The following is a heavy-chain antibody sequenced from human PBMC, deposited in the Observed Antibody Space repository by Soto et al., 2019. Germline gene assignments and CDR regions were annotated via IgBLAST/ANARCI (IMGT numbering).Heavy chain of an antibody. Sequence: ASVKVSCKASGYTFTSYGISWVRQAPGQGLEWMGWISAYNGNTNYAQKLQGRVTMTTDTSTSTAYMELRSLRSDDTAAYYCARDGKILRMIVVVPLDYWGQGTLVTVSS. CDR3: ARDGKILRMIVVVPLDY. CDR2: ISAYNGNT. V-gene: IGHV1-18*01. CDR1: GYTFTSYG. J-gene: IGHJ4*02. D-gene: IGHD3-22*01.